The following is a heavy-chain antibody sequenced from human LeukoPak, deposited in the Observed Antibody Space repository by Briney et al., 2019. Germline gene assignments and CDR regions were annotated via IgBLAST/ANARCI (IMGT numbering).Heavy chain of an antibody. Sequence: SKTLSLTCTVSSGSINYYYWSWIRQPPGKGLEFIGYIYYTGSTSYNPSLKSRVAISVDTSKNQFSLRLTSVTAADTAVYYCARTNGDYRFDYWGQGTLAIVSS. CDR2: IYYTGST. CDR1: SGSINYYY. J-gene: IGHJ4*02. D-gene: IGHD4-17*01. V-gene: IGHV4-59*01. CDR3: ARTNGDYRFDY.